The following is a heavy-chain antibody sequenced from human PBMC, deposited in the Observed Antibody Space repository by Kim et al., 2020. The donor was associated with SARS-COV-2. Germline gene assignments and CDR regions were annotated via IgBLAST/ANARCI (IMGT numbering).Heavy chain of an antibody. CDR2: ISGNGVNT. V-gene: IGHV3-23*01. CDR1: EFTFSNFA. CDR3: AKCLGYYYDKVYNKDV. D-gene: IGHD3-22*01. Sequence: GGSLRLSCEASEFTFSNFAMSWVRQAPGTGLEWVSAISGNGVNTYSADSVKGRFTISRDNSRNTLFLQMNSMRAEDTAIYYCAKCLGYYYDKVYNKDVWGQGTTVTVSS. J-gene: IGHJ6*02.